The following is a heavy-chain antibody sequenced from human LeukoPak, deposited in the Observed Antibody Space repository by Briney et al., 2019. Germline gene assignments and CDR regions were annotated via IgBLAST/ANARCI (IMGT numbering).Heavy chain of an antibody. Sequence: GGSLRLSCAASGFAFSDYSMTWVRQGPGKGLEWVANINKDGSAKNYIDSVKGRFTISRDNSKNTLYLQMNSLRAEDTAVYYCAKPAYSLHCGGDCYREGPFDYWGQGTLVTVSS. CDR2: INKDGSAK. J-gene: IGHJ4*02. CDR1: GFAFSDYS. D-gene: IGHD2-21*02. CDR3: AKPAYSLHCGGDCYREGPFDY. V-gene: IGHV3-7*01.